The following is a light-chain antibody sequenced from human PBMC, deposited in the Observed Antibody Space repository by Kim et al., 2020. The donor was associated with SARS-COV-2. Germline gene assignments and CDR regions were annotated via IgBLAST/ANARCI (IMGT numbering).Light chain of an antibody. V-gene: IGLV2-11*01. Sequence: GQSDTISCTGTSSDVGGYNYVSWYQHYPGKAPKLMIYDVTKRPSGVPDRFSGSKFGNTASLTISGLQAEDEADYYCCSYAGSYTVVFGGGTKVTVL. CDR3: CSYAGSYTVV. CDR1: SSDVGGYNY. J-gene: IGLJ2*01. CDR2: DVT.